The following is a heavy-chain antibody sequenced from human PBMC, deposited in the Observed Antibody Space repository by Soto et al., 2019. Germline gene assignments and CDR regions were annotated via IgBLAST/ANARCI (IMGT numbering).Heavy chain of an antibody. D-gene: IGHD3-22*01. V-gene: IGHV1-69*06. CDR1: GGTFSSYA. J-gene: IGHJ3*02. CDR3: ASFAYYYDSSGYSLRGAFDI. Sequence: SVKVSCKASGGTFSSYAISWVRQAPGQGLEWMGGIIPIFGTANYAQKFQGRVTITADKSTSTAYMELSSLRSEDTAVYYCASFAYYYDSSGYSLRGAFDIWGQGTMVTVSS. CDR2: IIPIFGTA.